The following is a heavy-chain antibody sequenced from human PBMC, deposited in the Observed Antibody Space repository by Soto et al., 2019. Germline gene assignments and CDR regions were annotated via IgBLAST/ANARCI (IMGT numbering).Heavy chain of an antibody. D-gene: IGHD4-17*01. V-gene: IGHV5-51*01. Sequence: PGESLKISCKGSGYSFTSYWIGWVRQMPGKGLEWMGIIYPGDSDTRYSPSFQGQVTISADKSISTAYLQWSSLKASDTAMYYCARIRGEYGDEYYFDYWGQGTLVTVSS. CDR1: GYSFTSYW. CDR2: IYPGDSDT. CDR3: ARIRGEYGDEYYFDY. J-gene: IGHJ4*02.